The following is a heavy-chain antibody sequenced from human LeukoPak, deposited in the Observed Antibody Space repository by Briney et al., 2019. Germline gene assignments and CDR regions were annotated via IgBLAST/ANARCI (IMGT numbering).Heavy chain of an antibody. Sequence: ETLSLTCTVSGGSISSGSYYWSWIRQPAGKGLEWVSAISGSGGSTYYADSVKGRFTISRDNSKNTLYLQMNSLRAEDTAVYYCATEEYYYDSSGYYQDYWGQGTLVTVSS. D-gene: IGHD3-22*01. CDR2: ISGSGGST. CDR3: ATEEYYYDSSGYYQDY. CDR1: GGSISSGSYY. J-gene: IGHJ4*02. V-gene: IGHV3-23*01.